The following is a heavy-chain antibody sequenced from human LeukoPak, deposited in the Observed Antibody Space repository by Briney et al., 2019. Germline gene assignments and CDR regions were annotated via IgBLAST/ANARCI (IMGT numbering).Heavy chain of an antibody. D-gene: IGHD6-19*01. V-gene: IGHV4-59*01. CDR2: IYYRGST. CDR3: ARDSYSSGWYIIDY. J-gene: IGHJ4*02. Sequence: SETLSLTCTVSGGSISSYYWSWIRQPPGKGLEWIGYIYYRGSTNYNPSLKSRVTISVDTSKNQFSLKLSSVTAADTAVYYCARDSYSSGWYIIDYWGQGTLVTVSS. CDR1: GGSISSYY.